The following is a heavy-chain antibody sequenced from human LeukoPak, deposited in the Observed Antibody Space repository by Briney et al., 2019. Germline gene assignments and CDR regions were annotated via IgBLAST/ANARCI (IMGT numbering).Heavy chain of an antibody. V-gene: IGHV3-30*03. J-gene: IGHJ6*02. Sequence: GRSLRLSCAASGFTFSTYGMHWVRQAPGKGLEWVAVISDDGSSKYYADSVKGRFTISRDNSKNKLYLQMSSLRAEDTAVYYCAREPAQYYNRMDVWGQGTTVTVSS. CDR1: GFTFSTYG. CDR3: AREPAQYYNRMDV. CDR2: ISDDGSSK.